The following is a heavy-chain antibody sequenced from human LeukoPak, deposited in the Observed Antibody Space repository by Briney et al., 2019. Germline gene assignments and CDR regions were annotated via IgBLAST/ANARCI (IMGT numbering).Heavy chain of an antibody. V-gene: IGHV1-8*02. CDR1: GYTFTSYD. CDR3: ARDNSVGDTAWWFDP. CDR2: MNPNSGNT. D-gene: IGHD1-26*01. J-gene: IGHJ5*02. Sequence: ASVKVSCKASGYTFTSYDINWVRQATGQGLEWMGWMNPNSGNTGYAQKFQGRVTMTRDMSTSTDYVELSSLRFDDTAVYYCARDNSVGDTAWWFDPWGQGTLVTVSS.